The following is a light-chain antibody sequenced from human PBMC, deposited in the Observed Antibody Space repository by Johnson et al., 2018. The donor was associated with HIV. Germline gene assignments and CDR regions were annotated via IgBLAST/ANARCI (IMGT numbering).Light chain of an antibody. CDR2: ENN. V-gene: IGLV1-51*02. Sequence: QSVLTQPPSVSAAPGQKVTISCSGSSSNVGDNFVSWYQQLPGTAPKLLIYENNKRPSGIPDRFSGSKSGTSATLDLTGLQTGDEADYYCGTWDTSLGTEFFGTGTKVTVL. J-gene: IGLJ1*01. CDR3: GTWDTSLGTEF. CDR1: SSNVGDNF.